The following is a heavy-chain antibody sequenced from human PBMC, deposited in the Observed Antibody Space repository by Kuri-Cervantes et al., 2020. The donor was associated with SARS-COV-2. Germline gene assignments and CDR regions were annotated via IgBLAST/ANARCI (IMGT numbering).Heavy chain of an antibody. D-gene: IGHD1-26*01. CDR1: GFTFSSYS. Sequence: GGSLRLSCAASGFTFSSYSMHWVRQAPGKGLEWVALISYDGNEYYADSVRGRFTISRDNSKNTLYLQLNNLRTEDTAVYYCAGFPEWELLPFDIWGQGTVITVSS. CDR3: AGFPEWELLPFDI. J-gene: IGHJ3*02. V-gene: IGHV3-30*03. CDR2: ISYDGNE.